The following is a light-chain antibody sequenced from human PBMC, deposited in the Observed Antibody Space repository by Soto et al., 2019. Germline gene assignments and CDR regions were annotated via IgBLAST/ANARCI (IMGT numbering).Light chain of an antibody. CDR2: DVS. V-gene: IGKV3-20*01. CDR3: QQYGTSPYT. Sequence: EIVLTQSPGTLSLSPGERATLSCRASQSVSRTYLAWYQQKPGQAPRLLIYDVSTRATGIPDRFSGSGSWTDLTLTISRLEPEDCAVYYCQQYGTSPYTFGQGTKLEIK. J-gene: IGKJ2*01. CDR1: QSVSRTY.